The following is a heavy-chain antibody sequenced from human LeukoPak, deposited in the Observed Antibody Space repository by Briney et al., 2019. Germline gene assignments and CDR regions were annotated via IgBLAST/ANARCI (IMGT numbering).Heavy chain of an antibody. CDR2: IYPRDGST. CDR3: ARDQEGFDY. J-gene: IGHJ4*02. Sequence: ASVKVSCKASGYTFTNNYLHWVRQAPGQGLEWMGMIYPRDGSTSYAQNFQGRVTVTRDTSTTTVHMELRGLRSEDTAVYYCARDQEGFDYWGQGTVVNVSS. V-gene: IGHV1-46*01. CDR1: GYTFTNNY.